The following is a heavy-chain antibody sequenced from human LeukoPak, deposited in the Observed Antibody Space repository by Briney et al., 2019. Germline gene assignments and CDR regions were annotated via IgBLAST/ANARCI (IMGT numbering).Heavy chain of an antibody. CDR2: IYYSGST. V-gene: IGHV4-59*01. D-gene: IGHD2-15*01. J-gene: IGHJ6*02. CDR1: GGSISSYY. CDR3: ARGRVASYGMDV. Sequence: PSETLSLTCTVSGGSISSYYWSWIRQPPGKGLEWIGYIYYSGSTNYNPSLKSRVTISVDTSKNQFSLKLSSVTAADTAVYYCARGRVASYGMDVWGQGTTVTVSS.